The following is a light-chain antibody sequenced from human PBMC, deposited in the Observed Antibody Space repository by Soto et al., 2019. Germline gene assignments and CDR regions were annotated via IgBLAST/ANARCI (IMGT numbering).Light chain of an antibody. CDR1: QRVASD. J-gene: IGKJ1*01. CDR2: DAS. Sequence: VLTQSPGTLSLSPGEGATLSCRASQRVASDLAWYLQKPGQPPRLLIYDASIRATGIPDRISGSGSERDFTLTISKLEPEDAAVYYCQQYLNSPRTFGQGTKLEIK. V-gene: IGKV3-20*01. CDR3: QQYLNSPRT.